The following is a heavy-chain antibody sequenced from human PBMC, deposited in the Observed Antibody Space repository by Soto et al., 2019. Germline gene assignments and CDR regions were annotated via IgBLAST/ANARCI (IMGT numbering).Heavy chain of an antibody. CDR1: GFTLSRKG. V-gene: IGHV3-30*18. CDR2: ISYDGSNK. J-gene: IGHJ6*02. CDR3: AKDALTVAGPQRGSLDV. D-gene: IGHD6-19*01. Sequence: GGSLRLSCTASGFTLSRKGMHWVRQAPGKGLEWVAVISYDGSNKYYGDSVKGRFTISRDNSKNTVSLQMNSLRAEDTAVYYCAKDALTVAGPQRGSLDVWGQGTTVTVSS.